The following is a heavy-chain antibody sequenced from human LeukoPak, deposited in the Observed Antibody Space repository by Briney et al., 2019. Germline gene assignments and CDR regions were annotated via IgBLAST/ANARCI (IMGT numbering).Heavy chain of an antibody. CDR2: INHSGST. CDR1: GGSFSGYY. CDR3: ASRMITMVRGVIIGSGYYGMDV. V-gene: IGHV4-34*01. J-gene: IGHJ6*02. D-gene: IGHD3-10*01. Sequence: SETLSLTCAVYGGSFSGYYWSWIRQPPGKGLEWIGEINHSGSTNYNPSLKSRVTISVDTSKNQFSLKLSSVTAADTAVYYCASRMITMVRGVIIGSGYYGMDVWGQGTTVSVPS.